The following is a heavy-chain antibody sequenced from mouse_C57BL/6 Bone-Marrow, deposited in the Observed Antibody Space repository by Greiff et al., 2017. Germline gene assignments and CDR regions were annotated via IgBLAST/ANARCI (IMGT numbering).Heavy chain of an antibody. J-gene: IGHJ4*01. Sequence: EVQVVESGGGLVKPGGSLKLSCAASGFTFSDYGMHWVRQAPEKGLEWVAYLSSGSSTIYYADTVKGRFTISRDNAKNTLFLQMTSLRSEDTAMYYCARRRYSSFFYYAMDYWGQGTSVTVSS. CDR1: GFTFSDYG. CDR2: LSSGSSTI. V-gene: IGHV5-17*01. CDR3: ARRRYSSFFYYAMDY. D-gene: IGHD1-1*01.